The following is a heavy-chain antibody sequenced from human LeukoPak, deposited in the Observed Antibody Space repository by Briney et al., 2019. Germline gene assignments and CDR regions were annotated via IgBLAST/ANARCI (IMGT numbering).Heavy chain of an antibody. J-gene: IGHJ4*02. CDR3: ATPGLRFFKGYFDY. CDR2: FDPEDGET. CDR1: GYTLTELS. D-gene: IGHD3-3*01. V-gene: IGHV1-24*01. Sequence: ASVKVSCKVSGYTLTELSMHWVRQAPGKGLEWMGGFDPEDGETIYAQKFQGRVTMTEDTSTDTAYMELRSLRSEDTAVYYCATPGLRFFKGYFDYWGQGTLVTVSS.